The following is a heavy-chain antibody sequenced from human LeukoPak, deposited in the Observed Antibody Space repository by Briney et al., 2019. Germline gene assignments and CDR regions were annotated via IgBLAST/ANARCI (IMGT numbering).Heavy chain of an antibody. V-gene: IGHV4-61*02. CDR1: GRSVSSGRYY. Sequence: PSPTLSLTCPLAGRSVSSGRYYSTWIRQPAGKGLEWFGRIYTSGSTNYNPSLKSRVTISLDTSKNQFSLNLSSVTAADTAVYYCARSIVVTTFPLAYWGQGALLTVSS. CDR2: IYTSGST. CDR3: ARSIVVTTFPLAY. J-gene: IGHJ4*02. D-gene: IGHD1-26*01.